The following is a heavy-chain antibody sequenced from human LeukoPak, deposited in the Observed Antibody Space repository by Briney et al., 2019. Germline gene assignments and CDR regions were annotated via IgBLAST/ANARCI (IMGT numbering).Heavy chain of an antibody. D-gene: IGHD3-10*01. V-gene: IGHV4-39*07. CDR1: GGSVSSSSYY. Sequence: SETLSLTCTVSGGSVSSSSYYWGWIRQPPGKGLESIGSIYYSGSTYYNPSLKSRVTISVDTSKNQFSLKLSSVTAADTAVYYCARVSREVRGVINWFDPWGQGTLVTVSS. J-gene: IGHJ5*02. CDR2: IYYSGST. CDR3: ARVSREVRGVINWFDP.